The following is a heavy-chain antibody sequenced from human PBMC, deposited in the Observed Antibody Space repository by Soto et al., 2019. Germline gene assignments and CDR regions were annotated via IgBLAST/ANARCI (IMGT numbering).Heavy chain of an antibody. CDR2: ISAYNGNT. CDR1: GYTFTSYG. V-gene: IGHV1-18*04. Sequence: QVQLVQSGAEVKKPGASVKVSCKASGYTFTSYGVSWVRQAPGRGLEWMGWISAYNGNTNYAQKVQGRVTMTTDTSTGTAYMELRSLRSADTAVYYCARTPLRYYYYGMDVWGQGTTVTVSS. CDR3: ARTPLRYYYYGMDV. J-gene: IGHJ6*02.